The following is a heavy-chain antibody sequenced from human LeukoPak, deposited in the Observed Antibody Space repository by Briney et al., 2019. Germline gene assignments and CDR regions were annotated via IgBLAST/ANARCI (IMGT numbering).Heavy chain of an antibody. CDR3: ARGKGIYTSFPDDDY. CDR1: GYTFTNYY. Sequence: ASVEVSCKASGYTFTNYYIYWVRQAPGQGLEWMGIIKPSGGSTTYAQKFQGRVTLTRDTSTSTIYMELSSLRSDDTAVYYCARGKGIYTSFPDDDYWGLGTLVTVSS. D-gene: IGHD3-10*01. V-gene: IGHV1-46*01. CDR2: IKPSGGST. J-gene: IGHJ4*02.